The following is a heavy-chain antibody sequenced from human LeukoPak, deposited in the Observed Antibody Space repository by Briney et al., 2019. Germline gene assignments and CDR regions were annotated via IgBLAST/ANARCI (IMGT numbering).Heavy chain of an antibody. CDR1: GFTFSSYA. J-gene: IGHJ6*02. V-gene: IGHV3-23*01. CDR3: AKGSLDYYYGMDV. Sequence: PGGSLRLSCAASGFTFSSYAMSWVRQAPGEGLEWVSAISGSSGRTYYADSVKGRFTISRDNSKNTLYLQMNSLRAEDMAVYYCAKGSLDYYYGMDVWGQGTTVTVSS. CDR2: ISGSSGRT.